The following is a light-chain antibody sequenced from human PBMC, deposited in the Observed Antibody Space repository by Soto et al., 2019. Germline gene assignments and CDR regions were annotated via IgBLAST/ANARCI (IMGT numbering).Light chain of an antibody. CDR2: DAS. J-gene: IGKJ1*01. V-gene: IGKV1-5*01. CDR3: QQYGGMWT. CDR1: QSITNR. Sequence: DIQMTQSPSTVSASVGDRVTITCRASQSITNRLAWYQQKPGKAPKVLIYDASNLESGVPSRFSGSGSGTEFILTIGSLQPDDFANYYCQQYGGMWTFGQGTKVDIK.